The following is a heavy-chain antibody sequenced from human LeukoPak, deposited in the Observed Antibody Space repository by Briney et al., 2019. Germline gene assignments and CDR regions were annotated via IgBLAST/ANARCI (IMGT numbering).Heavy chain of an antibody. J-gene: IGHJ4*02. D-gene: IGHD3-3*01. CDR3: ARFPDFWSGYSFDY. V-gene: IGHV4-34*01. CDR2: INHSGST. Sequence: SETLSLTCTVSGGSISSYYWSWIRQPPGKGLEWIGEINHSGSTNYNPSLKSRVTISVDTSKNQFSLKLSSVTAADTAVYYCARFPDFWSGYSFDYWGQGTLVTVSS. CDR1: GGSISSYY.